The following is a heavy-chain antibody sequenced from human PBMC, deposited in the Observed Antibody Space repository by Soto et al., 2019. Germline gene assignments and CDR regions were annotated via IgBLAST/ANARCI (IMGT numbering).Heavy chain of an antibody. D-gene: IGHD6-6*01. V-gene: IGHV4-61*08. J-gene: IGHJ3*02. CDR3: ARFSRQAAFDI. CDR2: IYYSGST. Sequence: PSETLSLGRTVCGDTVWSGGYSVSLIRQPPGKGLEWIGYIYYSGSTNYNPSLKSRVTISVDTSKNQFSLKLSSVTAADTAVYYCARFSRQAAFDIWGQGTMVTVSS. CDR1: GDTVWSGGYS.